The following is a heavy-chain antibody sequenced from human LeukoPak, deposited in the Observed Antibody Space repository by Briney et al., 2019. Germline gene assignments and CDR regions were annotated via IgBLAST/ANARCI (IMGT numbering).Heavy chain of an antibody. Sequence: PSETLSLTCTVSGGSISSYYWSWIRQPPGKGLEWIGYIYYSGSTNYNPSLKSRVTISVDTSKNQFSLKLSSVTAADTAVYYCARVLGQQLADYYYYGMDVWSQGATVTVSS. V-gene: IGHV4-59*01. CDR3: ARVLGQQLADYYYYGMDV. CDR1: GGSISSYY. D-gene: IGHD6-13*01. CDR2: IYYSGST. J-gene: IGHJ6*02.